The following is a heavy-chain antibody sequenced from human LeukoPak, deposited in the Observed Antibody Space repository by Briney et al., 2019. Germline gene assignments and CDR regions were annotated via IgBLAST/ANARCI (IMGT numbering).Heavy chain of an antibody. CDR2: IFYSGST. D-gene: IGHD6-19*01. CDR1: GDSIRSSGYY. J-gene: IGHJ4*02. V-gene: IGHV4-39*07. Sequence: PSETLSLTCTVSGDSIRSSGYYWVWIRQPPGKGLEWLGSIFYSGSTQYNASLESRVSISLDTSKNQFSLHLKSVTPADTAVYYCARDFVAEEVFWGPGALVTVSS. CDR3: ARDFVAEEVF.